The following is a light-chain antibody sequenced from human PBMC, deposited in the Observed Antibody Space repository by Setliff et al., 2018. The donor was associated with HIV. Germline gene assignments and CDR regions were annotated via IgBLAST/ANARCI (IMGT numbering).Light chain of an antibody. V-gene: IGLV2-14*03. CDR2: DVS. J-gene: IGLJ1*01. CDR3: CSLTSTSSYV. Sequence: QSALTQPASVSGSPGQSITISCTGTSSDIGGYKSVSWYQQHPGKAPKLMIYDVSNRPSGVSNRFSGSKSVNTASLTISGLQAEDEADYYCCSLTSTSSYVFGTGTKVTVL. CDR1: SSDIGGYKS.